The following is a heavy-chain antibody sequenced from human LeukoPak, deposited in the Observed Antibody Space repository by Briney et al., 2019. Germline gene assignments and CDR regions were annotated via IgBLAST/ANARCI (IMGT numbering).Heavy chain of an antibody. J-gene: IGHJ5*02. CDR3: ARDINVREQLVPRWFDP. CDR2: INTNTGNP. V-gene: IGHV7-4-1*02. D-gene: IGHD6-13*01. CDR1: GYTFTSYA. Sequence: GASVKVSCKASGYTFTSYAMSWVRQAPGQGLEWMGWINTNTGNPTYAQGFTGRFVFSLDTSVSTAYPQISSLKAADTAVYYCARDINVREQLVPRWFDPWGQGTLVTVSS.